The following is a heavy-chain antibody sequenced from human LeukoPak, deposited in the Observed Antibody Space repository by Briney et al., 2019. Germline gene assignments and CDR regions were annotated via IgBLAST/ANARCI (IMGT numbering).Heavy chain of an antibody. CDR3: AVTAATGDSDY. CDR2: MNPSNGNT. V-gene: IGHV1-8*01. Sequence: ASVKVSCKTSGYTFTSYDINWVRQATGQGLEWMGWMNPSNGNTDYAQKFQGRVTLTKNTSISTAYMELSSLRSEDTAVYYCAVTAATGDSDYWGQGTLVTVSS. J-gene: IGHJ4*02. CDR1: GYTFTSYD. D-gene: IGHD6-13*01.